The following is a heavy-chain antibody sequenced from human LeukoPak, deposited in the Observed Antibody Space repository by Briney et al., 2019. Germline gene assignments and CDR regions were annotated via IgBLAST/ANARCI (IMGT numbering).Heavy chain of an antibody. V-gene: IGHV3-64*01. CDR3: AGGWYDDF. Sequence: GRSLRLSCAASGFTFSNYAMHWVRQAPGKGLEYVSAISDKGGNTYYAYSVQGSVIISRDNSRNTLYLQMGSLRPEETAVYYCAGGWYDDFWGQGTLVTVSS. CDR1: GFTFSNYA. D-gene: IGHD6-13*01. CDR2: ISDKGGNT. J-gene: IGHJ4*02.